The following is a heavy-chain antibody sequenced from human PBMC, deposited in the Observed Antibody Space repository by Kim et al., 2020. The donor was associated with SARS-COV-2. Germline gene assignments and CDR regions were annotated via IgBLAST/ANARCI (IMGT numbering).Heavy chain of an antibody. D-gene: IGHD1-26*01. V-gene: IGHV4-39*01. CDR2: IYYSGST. Sequence: SETLSLTCTVSGGSISSSSYYWGWIRQPPGKGLEWIGSIYYSGSTYYNPSLKSRVTISVDTSKNQFSLKLSSVTAADTAVYYCARRDSGSLDWGQGTLVTVSS. CDR1: GGSISSSSYY. J-gene: IGHJ4*02. CDR3: ARRDSGSLD.